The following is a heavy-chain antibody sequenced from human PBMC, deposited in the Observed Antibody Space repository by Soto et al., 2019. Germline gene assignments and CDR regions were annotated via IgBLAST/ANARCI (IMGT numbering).Heavy chain of an antibody. D-gene: IGHD4-17*01. V-gene: IGHV1-69*02. CDR3: ASLMSTGTRSSQAEGY. CDR2: IIPILGIA. Sequence: QVQLVQSGAEVKKPGSSVKVSCKASGGTFSSYTISWVRQAPGQGLEWMGRIIPILGIANYAQKFQGRVTITADKTTGTAYMELSRLKSEDTAVYYSASLMSTGTRSSQAEGYWGQGTLVTV. J-gene: IGHJ4*02. CDR1: GGTFSSYT.